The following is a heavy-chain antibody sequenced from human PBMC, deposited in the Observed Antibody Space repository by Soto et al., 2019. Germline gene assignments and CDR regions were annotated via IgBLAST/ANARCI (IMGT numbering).Heavy chain of an antibody. J-gene: IGHJ3*02. Sequence: ASVKVSCKASGYTFTSYGISWVRQAPGQGLEWMGWISAYNGNTNYAQKLQGRVTMTRNTSTSTAYMELSSLRSEDTAVYYCARGGYCSGGSCYSGRADAFDIWGQGTMVTVSS. D-gene: IGHD2-15*01. CDR1: GYTFTSYG. V-gene: IGHV1-18*01. CDR2: ISAYNGNT. CDR3: ARGGYCSGGSCYSGRADAFDI.